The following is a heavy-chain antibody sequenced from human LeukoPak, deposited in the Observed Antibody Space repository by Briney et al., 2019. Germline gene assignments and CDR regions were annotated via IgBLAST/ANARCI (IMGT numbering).Heavy chain of an antibody. D-gene: IGHD3-10*01. CDR3: AKYFASGSYYKLPH. CDR1: GFTFSSYA. CDR2: ISGSGAYT. J-gene: IGHJ1*01. Sequence: PGGSLRLSCAASGFTFSSYAMSWVRQAPGKGLEWVSTISGSGAYTYYADSVKGRFTISRDNSKNTLYLQVNSLRAEDTAVYYCAKYFASGSYYKLPHWGQGTLVTVSS. V-gene: IGHV3-23*01.